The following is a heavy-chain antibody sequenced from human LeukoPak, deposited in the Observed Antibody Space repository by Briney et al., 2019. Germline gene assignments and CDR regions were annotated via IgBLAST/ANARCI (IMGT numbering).Heavy chain of an antibody. CDR1: GGTFSSYA. D-gene: IGHD1-26*01. V-gene: IGHV1-69*13. CDR3: AREHSGSYYVDY. J-gene: IGHJ4*02. CDR2: IIPIFGTA. Sequence: GASVKVSCKASGGTFSSYAISWVRQAPGQGLEWMGGIIPIFGTAYYAQKFQGRVTITADESTSTAYMELGSLRSEDTAVYYCAREHSGSYYVDYWGQGTLVTVSS.